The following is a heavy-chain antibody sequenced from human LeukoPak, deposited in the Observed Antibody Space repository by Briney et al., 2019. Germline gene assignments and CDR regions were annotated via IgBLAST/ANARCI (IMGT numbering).Heavy chain of an antibody. CDR1: GFTFSDYY. Sequence: GGSLRLSCAASGFTFSDYYMTWIRQAPGGGLEWVSYIGNSAGSIYYADSVKGRFTISRDNAKNSLYLQINSLRGEDTAVYYCARDLRYYDFWSGFSNWGQGTLVTVSS. D-gene: IGHD3-3*01. V-gene: IGHV3-11*01. CDR2: IGNSAGSI. J-gene: IGHJ4*02. CDR3: ARDLRYYDFWSGFSN.